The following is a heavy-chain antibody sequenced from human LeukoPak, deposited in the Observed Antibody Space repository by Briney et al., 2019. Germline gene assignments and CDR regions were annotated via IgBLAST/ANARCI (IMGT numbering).Heavy chain of an antibody. CDR2: IKQDGSEK. V-gene: IGHV3-7*01. J-gene: IGHJ4*02. CDR1: GSTFSSYW. Sequence: GGSLRLPCAASGSTFSSYWMSWVRQAPGKGLEWVANIKQDGSEKYYVDSVKGRFTISRDNAKNSLYLQMNSLRAEDTAVYYCARDYYDSSGYYRYDYWGQGTLVTVSS. CDR3: ARDYYDSSGYYRYDY. D-gene: IGHD3-22*01.